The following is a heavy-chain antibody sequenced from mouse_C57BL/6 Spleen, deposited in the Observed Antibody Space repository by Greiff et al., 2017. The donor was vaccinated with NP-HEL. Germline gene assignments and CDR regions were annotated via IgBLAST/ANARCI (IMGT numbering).Heavy chain of an antibody. D-gene: IGHD6-5*01. CDR2: IYPSDSET. V-gene: IGHV1-61*01. J-gene: IGHJ4*01. CDR3: DRWGSLYYYAMDY. Sequence: QVQLKQPGAELVRPGSSVKLSCKASGYTFTSYWMDWVKQRPGQGLEWIGNIYPSDSETHYNQKFKDKATLTVDKSSSTAYLQLSSLTSEDSAVYYCDRWGSLYYYAMDYWGQGTSVTVSS. CDR1: GYTFTSYW.